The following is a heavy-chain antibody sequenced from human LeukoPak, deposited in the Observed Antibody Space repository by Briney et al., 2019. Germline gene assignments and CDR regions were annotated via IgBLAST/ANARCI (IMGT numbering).Heavy chain of an antibody. J-gene: IGHJ6*02. CDR2: IAYDGSLK. CDR1: GFTFSSYG. Sequence: GRSLRLSCAASGFTFSSYGMNWVRQAPGKGLEWVAVIAYDGSLKYYADSVKGRFTISRDNSRNTLYLQMNSLRAEDTAVYYCATDNGWIQLWLGYYYYGMDVWGQGTTVTVSS. D-gene: IGHD5-18*01. V-gene: IGHV3-33*05. CDR3: ATDNGWIQLWLGYYYYGMDV.